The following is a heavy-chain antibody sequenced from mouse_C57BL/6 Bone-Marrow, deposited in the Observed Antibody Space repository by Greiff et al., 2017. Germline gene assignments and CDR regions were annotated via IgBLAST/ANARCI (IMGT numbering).Heavy chain of an antibody. Sequence: QVQLQQSGAELARPGASVKLSCKASGYTFTSYGISWVKQRTGQGLEWIGEIYPRSGNTYYNEKFKGKATLTADKSSSPAYMELRSLTSEDSAVYFWARSGYYYGSSYYAMDYWGQGTSVTVSS. V-gene: IGHV1-81*01. CDR2: IYPRSGNT. CDR3: ARSGYYYGSSYYAMDY. J-gene: IGHJ4*01. CDR1: GYTFTSYG. D-gene: IGHD1-1*01.